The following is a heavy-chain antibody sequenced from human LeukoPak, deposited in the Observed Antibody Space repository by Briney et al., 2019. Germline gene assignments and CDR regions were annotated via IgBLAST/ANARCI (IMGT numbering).Heavy chain of an antibody. Sequence: GGSLRLSCAASGFTFSSYAMSWVRQAPGKGLEWVSAIGGSGDFTYYAEYVKGRFTISRDNSKKTLYLQMNSLRAEDTAVYYCAKADRGWGVITKDWGQGTPVTVSS. V-gene: IGHV3-23*01. D-gene: IGHD3-10*01. CDR2: IGGSGDFT. CDR1: GFTFSSYA. CDR3: AKADRGWGVITKD. J-gene: IGHJ4*02.